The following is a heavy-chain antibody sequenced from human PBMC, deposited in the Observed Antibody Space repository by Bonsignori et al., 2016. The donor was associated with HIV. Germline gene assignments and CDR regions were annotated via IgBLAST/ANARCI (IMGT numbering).Heavy chain of an antibody. V-gene: IGHV3-49*02. CDR3: TSLSSGYYPDAFDI. CDR2: IRSKAYGGTT. Sequence: WIRQPPGKGLEWVGFIRSKAYGGTTEYAASVKGRFTISRDDSTSIAYLQMNSLKTEDTAVYYCTSLSSGYYPDAFDIWGQGDNGHRLL. J-gene: IGHJ3*02. D-gene: IGHD3-22*01.